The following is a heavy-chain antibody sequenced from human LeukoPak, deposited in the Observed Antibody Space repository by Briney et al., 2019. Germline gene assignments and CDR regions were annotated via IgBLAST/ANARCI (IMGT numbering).Heavy chain of an antibody. CDR1: GFTFSTYA. CDR2: ISGSGGTT. CDR3: AKDSCRSTSCEQDY. V-gene: IGHV3-23*01. Sequence: GGSLRLSCAASGFTFSTYAMSWVRQAPGKGLEWVSSISGSGGTTYYADSVKGRFTISRDNSKNTLYLQMNSLRAEDTDVYYCAKDSCRSTSCEQDYWGQGSLVTVSS. D-gene: IGHD2-2*01. J-gene: IGHJ4*02.